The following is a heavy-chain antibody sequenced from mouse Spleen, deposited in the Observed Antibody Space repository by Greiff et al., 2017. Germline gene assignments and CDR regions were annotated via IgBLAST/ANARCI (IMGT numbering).Heavy chain of an antibody. CDR2: IDPETGGT. J-gene: IGHJ1*01. CDR3: TRRDYYGNYVWYFDV. D-gene: IGHD2-1*01. V-gene: IGHV1-15*01. Sequence: QVQLKESGAELVRPGASVTLSCKASGYTFTDYEMHWVKQTPVHGLEWIGAIDPETGGTAYNQKFKGKAILTADKSSSTAYMELRSLTSEDSAVYYCTRRDYYGNYVWYFDVWGAGTTVTVSS. CDR1: GYTFTDYE.